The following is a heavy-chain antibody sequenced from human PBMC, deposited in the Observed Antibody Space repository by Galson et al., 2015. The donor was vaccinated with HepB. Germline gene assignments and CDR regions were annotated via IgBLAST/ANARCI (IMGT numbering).Heavy chain of an antibody. V-gene: IGHV3-23*01. D-gene: IGHD2-21*01. CDR3: TRGWSLVDAFDI. CDR1: GFTFSSYA. J-gene: IGHJ3*02. Sequence: SLRLSCAASGFTFSSYAMSWVRQAPGKGLEWVSAISGSGGSTYYADSVKGRFTISRDNSKNTLYLQMNSLKTEDTAVYYWTRGWSLVDAFDIWGQGTMVTVSS. CDR2: ISGSGGST.